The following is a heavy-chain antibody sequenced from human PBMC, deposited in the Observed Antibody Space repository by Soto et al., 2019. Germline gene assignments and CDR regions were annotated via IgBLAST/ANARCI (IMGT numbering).Heavy chain of an antibody. V-gene: IGHV3-48*03. J-gene: IGHJ4*02. CDR3: ARGDYSNYRFDY. CDR2: ISSSGSTI. Sequence: EVQLVESGRGLVQPGGSLRLSCAASGFSCSSYEMNWVRLAPGQGLEWVSYISSSGSTIYYADSVKGRCTISRDNAKNELYLQMNSLRAEDTAVYYCARGDYSNYRFDYWGQGTLVTVSS. D-gene: IGHD4-4*01. CDR1: GFSCSSYE.